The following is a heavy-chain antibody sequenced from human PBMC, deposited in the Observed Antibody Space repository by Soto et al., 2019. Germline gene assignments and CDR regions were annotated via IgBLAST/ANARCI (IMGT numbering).Heavy chain of an antibody. J-gene: IGHJ5*02. CDR2: IYYSGRT. CDR1: GGSISSGGFY. Sequence: SETLSLTCTVSGGSISSGGFYWSWIRQHPGKGLEWIGYIYYSGRTYYNPSLHSRVSIAVDTTENQFSLKLTSVTAADTSVYYCARGSFSSSSSWFDPWGRGTLVTVSS. D-gene: IGHD6-6*01. CDR3: ARGSFSSSSSWFDP. V-gene: IGHV4-31*03.